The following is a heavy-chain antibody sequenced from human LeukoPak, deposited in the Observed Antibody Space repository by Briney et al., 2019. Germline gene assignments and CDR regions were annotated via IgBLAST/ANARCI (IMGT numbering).Heavy chain of an antibody. CDR1: GFTFSHYW. J-gene: IGHJ4*02. V-gene: IGHV3-7*01. CDR3: GRIGYSSSSIDF. D-gene: IGHD6-6*01. Sequence: GGSLRLSCAASGFTFSHYWMSWVRQAPGTGLQWVANIKGDGSQKYYVDSLKGRFTISRDNAKSSVYLQMNSLRAEDTAVYYCGRIGYSSSSIDFWGQGTLVTVSS. CDR2: IKGDGSQK.